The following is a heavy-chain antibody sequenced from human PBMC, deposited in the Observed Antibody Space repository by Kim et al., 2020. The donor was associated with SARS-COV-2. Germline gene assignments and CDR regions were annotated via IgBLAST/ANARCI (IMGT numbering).Heavy chain of an antibody. Sequence: AECGMGRVTVSRDNAKNSLSLQMSSLSAEDTAVYYCARGGGDSYYYGMDVWGRGTTVTVSS. D-gene: IGHD6-6*01. V-gene: IGHV3-11*05. J-gene: IGHJ6*02. CDR3: ARGGGDSYYYGMDV.